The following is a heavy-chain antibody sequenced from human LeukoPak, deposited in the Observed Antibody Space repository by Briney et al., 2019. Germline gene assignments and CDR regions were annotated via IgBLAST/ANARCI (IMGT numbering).Heavy chain of an antibody. D-gene: IGHD6-13*01. CDR2: ISCNSGSI. Sequence: GRSLRLSCAASGFTFDDYAMRWVRQAPGKGLEWVSGISCNSGSIGYADSVKGRFTISRDNAKNSLYLQMNSLRAEDTALYYCAKDRVAAAGYFDYWGQGTLVTVSS. J-gene: IGHJ4*02. CDR1: GFTFDDYA. V-gene: IGHV3-9*01. CDR3: AKDRVAAAGYFDY.